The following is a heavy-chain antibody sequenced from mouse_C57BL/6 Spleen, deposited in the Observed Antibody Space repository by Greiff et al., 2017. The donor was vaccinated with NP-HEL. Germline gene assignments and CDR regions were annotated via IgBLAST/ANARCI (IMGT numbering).Heavy chain of an antibody. CDR3: ARVRVYGPLAIDY. D-gene: IGHD1-1*01. V-gene: IGHV1-64*01. CDR2: IHPNSGST. J-gene: IGHJ4*01. CDR1: GYTFTSYW. Sequence: QVQLQQPGAELVKPGASVKLSCKASGYTFTSYWMHWVKQRPGQGLEWIGMIHPNSGSTNYNEKCKSKATLTVDKSSSTAYMQLSSLTSDESAVYYCARVRVYGPLAIDYWGQGTSVTVSS.